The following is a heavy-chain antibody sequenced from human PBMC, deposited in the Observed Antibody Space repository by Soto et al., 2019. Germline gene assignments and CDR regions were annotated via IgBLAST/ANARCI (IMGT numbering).Heavy chain of an antibody. V-gene: IGHV3-23*01. CDR1: GFTFSTYA. D-gene: IGHD3-3*01. CDR3: ARAPMTYDFPYYFDQ. Sequence: EVQLLESGGGLIQPGGSLRLTCAASGFTFSTYAMSWVRQAPGKRLEWVSSISGSDDRTYYAGSLKGRFTISRDNSKDTLYLQMNSLRAEDTAVYYCARAPMTYDFPYYFDQWGQGTVVTVSS. CDR2: ISGSDDRT. J-gene: IGHJ4*02.